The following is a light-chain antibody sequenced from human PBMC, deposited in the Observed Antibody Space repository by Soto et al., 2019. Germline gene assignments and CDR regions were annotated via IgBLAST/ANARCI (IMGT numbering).Light chain of an antibody. Sequence: QSELTQPPSASGTPGQRVTISCSGSSSNIGSSTVSWYHQLPGSAPKLLIYRNNQRPSGVPDRFSGSKSGTSASLAISGLRSDDEADYFCATWDDSLNGFYVFGTGTKLTVL. CDR2: RNN. CDR1: SSNIGSST. CDR3: ATWDDSLNGFYV. J-gene: IGLJ1*01. V-gene: IGLV1-47*01.